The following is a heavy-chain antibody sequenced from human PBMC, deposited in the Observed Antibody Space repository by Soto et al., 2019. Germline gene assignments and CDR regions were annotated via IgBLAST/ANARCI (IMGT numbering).Heavy chain of an antibody. CDR2: ISGSSASS. Sequence: EAQLLESGGDLVQPGGSLRLSCAASGFTFSSYTMAWVRQTPGKGLEWVSAISGSSASSYYADSVKGRFTISRDNSKHTLYLQMNSLRAEDTAVYFCAKAHSSNSWPYYFDYWGQGTLVTVSS. CDR3: AKAHSSNSWPYYFDY. V-gene: IGHV3-23*01. D-gene: IGHD6-13*01. CDR1: GFTFSSYT. J-gene: IGHJ4*02.